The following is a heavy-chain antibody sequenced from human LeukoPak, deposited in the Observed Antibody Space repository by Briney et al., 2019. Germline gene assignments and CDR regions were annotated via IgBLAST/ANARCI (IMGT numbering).Heavy chain of an antibody. CDR1: GFTFSSYW. CDR2: IKQDGSEK. V-gene: IGHV3-7*01. Sequence: GGSLRLSCAASGFTFSSYWMSWVRQAPGKGLEWVANIKQDGSEKYYVDSVKGRFTISRDNAKNSLYLQMNSLRAEDTAVYYCARGLYYDFWSGYHPLDIWGQGTMVTVSS. J-gene: IGHJ3*02. D-gene: IGHD3-3*01. CDR3: ARGLYYDFWSGYHPLDI.